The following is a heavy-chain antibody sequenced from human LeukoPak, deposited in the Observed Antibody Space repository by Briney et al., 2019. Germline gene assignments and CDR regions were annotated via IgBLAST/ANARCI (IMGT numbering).Heavy chain of an antibody. CDR1: GFTFSSDG. D-gene: IGHD3-10*01. CDR2: ILGGAGST. J-gene: IGHJ6*03. Sequence: GGSLRLSCAASGFTFSSDGMSWVRQAPGRGLEWVSGILGGAGSTYYADSVKGRFTISRDNSKNTLYLQMNILRAEDTAVYFCARGARLTMVRGVIRYYYMDVWGKGTTVTISS. CDR3: ARGARLTMVRGVIRYYYMDV. V-gene: IGHV3-23*01.